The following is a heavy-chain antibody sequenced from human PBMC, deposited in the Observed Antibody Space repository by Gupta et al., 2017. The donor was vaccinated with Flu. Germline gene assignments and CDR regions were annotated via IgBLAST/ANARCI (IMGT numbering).Heavy chain of an antibody. D-gene: IGHD5-18*01. Sequence: QAPGKGLEWVVVISYDGSNKYYADSVKGRFTISRDNSKNTLYLQMNSLRAEDTAVYYCAKHSGYSYGYYFDYWGQGTLVTVSS. CDR2: ISYDGSNK. CDR3: AKHSGYSYGYYFDY. J-gene: IGHJ4*02. V-gene: IGHV3-30*18.